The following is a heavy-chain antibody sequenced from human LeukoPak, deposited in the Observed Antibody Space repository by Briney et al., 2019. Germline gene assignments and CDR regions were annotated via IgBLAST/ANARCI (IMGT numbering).Heavy chain of an antibody. CDR1: GGSFSGYY. V-gene: IGHV4-34*01. CDR3: AVAPWAGMDV. D-gene: IGHD7-27*01. J-gene: IGHJ6*02. Sequence: PSETLSLTCAVYGGSFSGYYWSWIRQPPGKGLEWIGEINHSGSTNYNPSLKSRVTISVDTSKNQFSLKLSSVTAADTAVYYCAVAPWAGMDVWGQGTTVTVSS. CDR2: INHSGST.